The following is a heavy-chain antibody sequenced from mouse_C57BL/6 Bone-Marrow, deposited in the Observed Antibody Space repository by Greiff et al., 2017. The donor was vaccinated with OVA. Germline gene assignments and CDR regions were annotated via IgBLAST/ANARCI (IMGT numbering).Heavy chain of an antibody. CDR3: ARGGTRDGYYHSPGYFDV. CDR1: GYTFTSYW. V-gene: IGHV1-55*01. J-gene: IGHJ1*03. CDR2: IYPGSGST. Sequence: QVQLQQPGAELVKPGASVKMSCKASGYTFTSYWITWVKQRPGQGLEWIGDIYPGSGSTNYNEKFKSKATLTVDTSSRTAYMQLSSLTSEDSAVYSCARGGTRDGYYHSPGYFDVWGTGTTVTVSS. D-gene: IGHD2-3*01.